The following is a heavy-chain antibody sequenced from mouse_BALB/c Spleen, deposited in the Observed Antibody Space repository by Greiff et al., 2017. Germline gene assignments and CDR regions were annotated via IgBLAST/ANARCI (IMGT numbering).Heavy chain of an antibody. V-gene: IGHV1S56*01. D-gene: IGHD3-2*01. CDR3: ARSPRTDSSGSDAMDY. J-gene: IGHJ4*01. CDR2: IYPGNVNT. CDR1: GYTFTSYY. Sequence: QVQLQQSGPELVKPGASVRISCKASGYTFTSYYIHWVKQRPGQGLEWIGWIYPGNVNTKYNEKFKGKATLTADKSSSTAYMQLSSLTSEDSAVYFCARSPRTDSSGSDAMDYWGQGTSVTVSS.